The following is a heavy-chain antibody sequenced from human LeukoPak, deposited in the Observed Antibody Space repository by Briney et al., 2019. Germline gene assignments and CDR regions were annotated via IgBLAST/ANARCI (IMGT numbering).Heavy chain of an antibody. CDR3: ARADSDYYFDY. CDR1: GASIRSYY. Sequence: PSETLSLTCTVSGASIRSYYWSWVRQPPGKGLEWIGYINYSESTNYNPSLKIRVTMSVDTSKKQFSLRLTSVTAADTAVYYCARADSDYYFDYWGQGTLVTVSS. J-gene: IGHJ4*02. D-gene: IGHD3-22*01. CDR2: INYSEST. V-gene: IGHV4-59*01.